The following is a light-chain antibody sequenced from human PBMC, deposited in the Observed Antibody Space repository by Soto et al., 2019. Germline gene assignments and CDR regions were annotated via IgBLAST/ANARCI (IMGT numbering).Light chain of an antibody. V-gene: IGKV3-20*01. CDR3: QQYGGSTRT. Sequence: IVLSHSPGTLSLYPGERATLSCRASQSVTTQLAWYQQKPGQAPRLIIHGASSRATGVPVRITGSRSGTDFTLSISRLEPEDFAVYYCQQYGGSTRTFCQGTKVDI. J-gene: IGKJ1*01. CDR2: GAS. CDR1: QSVTTQ.